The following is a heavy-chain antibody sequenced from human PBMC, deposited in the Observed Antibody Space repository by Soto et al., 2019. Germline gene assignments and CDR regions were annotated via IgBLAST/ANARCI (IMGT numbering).Heavy chain of an antibody. CDR1: GFTFSSYA. Sequence: GGSLRLSCAAYGFTFSSYAMSWVRQAPGKGLEWVSAISGSGGSTYYADSVKGRFTISRDNSKNTLYLQMNSLRAEDTAVYYCAKDQSGYDSQFDYWGRGTLVTVSS. J-gene: IGHJ4*02. CDR3: AKDQSGYDSQFDY. V-gene: IGHV3-23*01. CDR2: ISGSGGST. D-gene: IGHD5-12*01.